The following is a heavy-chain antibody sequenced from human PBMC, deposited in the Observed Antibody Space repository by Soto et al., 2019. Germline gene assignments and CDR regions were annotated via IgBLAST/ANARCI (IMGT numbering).Heavy chain of an antibody. CDR3: ARNRGTGTNRGYYYYGMDV. CDR2: IKQDGSEK. J-gene: IGHJ6*02. Sequence: GGSLRLSCAASGFTFSSYWMSWVRQAPGKGLEWVANIKQDGSEKYYVDSVKGRFTISRDNAKNSLYLQMNSLRAEDTAVYYCARNRGTGTNRGYYYYGMDVWGQGTTVTVSS. CDR1: GFTFSSYW. D-gene: IGHD1-7*01. V-gene: IGHV3-7*05.